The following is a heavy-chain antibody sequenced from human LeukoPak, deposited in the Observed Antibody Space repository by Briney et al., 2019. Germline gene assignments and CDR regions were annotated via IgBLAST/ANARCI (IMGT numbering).Heavy chain of an antibody. CDR2: INSSGTT. CDR1: GGSISDSTYY. Sequence: SETMSLTCAVAGGSISDSTYYWVWIRLPPGKGLEWIATINSSGTTYYNPSLRSRVAISVDTAKDQFSLRLSSVTAADTAVYYCARHSECNGAGCYFDSWGQGTLVTVSS. V-gene: IGHV4-39*01. D-gene: IGHD4/OR15-4a*01. CDR3: ARHSECNGAGCYFDS. J-gene: IGHJ4*02.